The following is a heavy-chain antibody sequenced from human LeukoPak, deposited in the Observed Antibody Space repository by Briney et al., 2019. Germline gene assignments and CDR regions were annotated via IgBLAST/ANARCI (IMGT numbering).Heavy chain of an antibody. V-gene: IGHV3-73*01. CDR2: IRSKANSYAT. J-gene: IGHJ4*02. CDR3: TRRGYYDSSGYHKDY. D-gene: IGHD3-22*01. Sequence: GGSLKLSCAASGSTFSGSAMHWVRQASGKGLEWVGRIRSKANSYATAYAASVKGRFTISRDDSKNTAYLQMNSLKTEDTAVYYCTRRGYYDSSGYHKDYWGQGTLVTVSS. CDR1: GSTFSGSA.